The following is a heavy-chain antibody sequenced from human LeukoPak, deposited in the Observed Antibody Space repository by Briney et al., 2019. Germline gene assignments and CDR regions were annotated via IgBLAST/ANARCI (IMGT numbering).Heavy chain of an antibody. Sequence: ASVKVSCKVSGYTLTELSMHWVRQAPGKGLEWMGGFDPEDGETIYAQKFQGRVTMTEDTSTDTAYMELSSLRSEDTAVYYCATDKRGWVVSAFDYWGQGTLVTVSS. CDR1: GYTLTELS. J-gene: IGHJ4*02. CDR3: ATDKRGWVVSAFDY. D-gene: IGHD2-8*02. V-gene: IGHV1-24*01. CDR2: FDPEDGET.